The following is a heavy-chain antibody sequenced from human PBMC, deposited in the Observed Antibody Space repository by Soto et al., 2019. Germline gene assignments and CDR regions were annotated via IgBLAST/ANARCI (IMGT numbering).Heavy chain of an antibody. J-gene: IGHJ4*02. V-gene: IGHV4-39*01. CDR2: IYYSGST. D-gene: IGHD4-4*01. Sequence: SETLSLTCTVSGGSISSSSYYWGWIRQPPGKGLEWIGSIYYSGSTYYNPSLKSRVTISVDTSKNQFSLKLSSVTAADTAVYYCARGGTVIAIDYWGQGTLVTVSS. CDR1: GGSISSSSYY. CDR3: ARGGTVIAIDY.